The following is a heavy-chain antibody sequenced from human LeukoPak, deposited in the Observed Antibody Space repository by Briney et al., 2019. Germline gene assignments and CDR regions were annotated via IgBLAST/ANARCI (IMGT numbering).Heavy chain of an antibody. Sequence: ASVKVSCKASGYTFTSYDINWVRQATGQGLEWMGWMNPNSGNTGYAQKFQGRVTMTRNTSISTAYMELSSLRSEDTAVYYCARERAKVRAAAGTPFAFDIWGQGTMVTVSS. J-gene: IGHJ3*02. CDR3: ARERAKVRAAAGTPFAFDI. CDR1: GYTFTSYD. D-gene: IGHD6-13*01. V-gene: IGHV1-8*01. CDR2: MNPNSGNT.